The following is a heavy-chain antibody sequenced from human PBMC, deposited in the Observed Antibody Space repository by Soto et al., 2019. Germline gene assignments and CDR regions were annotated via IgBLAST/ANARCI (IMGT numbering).Heavy chain of an antibody. D-gene: IGHD6-19*01. Sequence: QVQLVQSGAEEKKPGASVKVSCKASGYTFTSYAMHWVRQAPGQRLEWMGWINAGNGNTKYSQKFQGRVSITRDTSASTAYMELSSLRSEDTAVFFCARAVAVPADFDYWGQGTLVTVSS. CDR3: ARAVAVPADFDY. V-gene: IGHV1-3*05. CDR1: GYTFTSYA. CDR2: INAGNGNT. J-gene: IGHJ4*02.